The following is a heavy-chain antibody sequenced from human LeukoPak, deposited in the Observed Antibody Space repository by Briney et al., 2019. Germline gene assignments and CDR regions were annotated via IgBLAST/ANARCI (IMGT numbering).Heavy chain of an antibody. CDR3: ARRGYSYGPIDY. CDR1: GYTFTSYA. J-gene: IGHJ4*02. V-gene: IGHV1-3*01. CDR2: INAGNGNT. D-gene: IGHD5-18*01. Sequence: ASVKVSCKASGYTFTSYAMHWVRQAPGQRLEWMGWINAGNGNTKYSQNFQGRVTFTRDTSAGTAYMELNSLRSEDTGVYYCARRGYSYGPIDYWGQGTLVTVSS.